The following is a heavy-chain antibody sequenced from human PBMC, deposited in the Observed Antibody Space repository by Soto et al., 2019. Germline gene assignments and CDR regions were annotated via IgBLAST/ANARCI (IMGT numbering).Heavy chain of an antibody. D-gene: IGHD3-22*01. Sequence: QVQLVQSGAEVKKPGSSVKVSCTASGGTFSSYAISWVRQAPGQGLEWMGGIIPIFGTANYAQKFQGRVTMTADESTSTAYMELSSLRSEDTAVYYCARWGTSGSDRYAFDIWGQGTMVTVSS. CDR1: GGTFSSYA. CDR3: ARWGTSGSDRYAFDI. V-gene: IGHV1-69*01. J-gene: IGHJ3*02. CDR2: IIPIFGTA.